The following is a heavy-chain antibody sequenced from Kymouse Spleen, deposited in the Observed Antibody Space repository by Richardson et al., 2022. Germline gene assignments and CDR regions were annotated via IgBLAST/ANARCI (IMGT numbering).Heavy chain of an antibody. CDR3: ARGMGATGGYGMDV. CDR2: INHSGST. Sequence: QVQLQQWGAGLLKPSETLSLTCAVYGGSFSGYYWSWIRQPPGKGLEWIGEINHSGSTNYNPSLKSRVTISVDTSKNQFSLKLSSVTAADTAVYYCARGMGATGGYGMDVWGQGTTVTVSS. V-gene: IGHV4-34*01. D-gene: IGHD1-26*01. CDR1: GGSFSGYY. J-gene: IGHJ6*02.